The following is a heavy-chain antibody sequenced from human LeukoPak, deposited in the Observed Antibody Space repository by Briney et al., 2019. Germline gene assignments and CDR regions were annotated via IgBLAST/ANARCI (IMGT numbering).Heavy chain of an antibody. CDR1: GFTFSSYS. CDR3: ARPHLDILTGYYSLHYMDV. Sequence: GGSLRLSCAASGFTFSSYSMNWVRQAPGKGLEWVSSISSSSSYIYYADSVKGRFTISRDNAKNSLYLQMNSLRAEDTAVYYCARPHLDILTGYYSLHYMDVWGKGTTVTVSS. D-gene: IGHD3-9*01. J-gene: IGHJ6*03. V-gene: IGHV3-21*01. CDR2: ISSSSSYI.